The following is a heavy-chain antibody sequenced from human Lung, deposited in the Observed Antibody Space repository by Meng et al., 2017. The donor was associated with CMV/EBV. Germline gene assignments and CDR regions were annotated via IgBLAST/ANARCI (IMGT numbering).Heavy chain of an antibody. CDR3: ARDLRATIIF. J-gene: IGHJ4*02. V-gene: IGHV1-46*01. CDR2: INPSGGST. D-gene: IGHD1-26*01. CDR1: GYTFTSYY. Sequence: ASXXVSCKASGYTFTSYYMHWVRQAPGQGLEWMGIINPSGGSTSYAQKFQGRVTMTRDTSTSTVYMELSSLRSEDTAVYYCARDLRATIIFWGQGTLVTVSS.